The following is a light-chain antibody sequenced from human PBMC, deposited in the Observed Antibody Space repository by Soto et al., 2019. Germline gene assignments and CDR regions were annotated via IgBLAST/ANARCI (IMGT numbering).Light chain of an antibody. J-gene: IGLJ1*01. CDR2: DNN. CDR3: GTWDSSLPAAV. V-gene: IGLV1-51*01. CDR1: RSNIGYNS. Sequence: QSVLTQPPSVSAAPGQKVTISCSGSRSNIGYNSVSWYQQLPGTAPKLLIYDNNKRSSGIPDRFSASKSGTSATLGITGLQTGDEAEYFCGTWDSSLPAAVFGTVTK.